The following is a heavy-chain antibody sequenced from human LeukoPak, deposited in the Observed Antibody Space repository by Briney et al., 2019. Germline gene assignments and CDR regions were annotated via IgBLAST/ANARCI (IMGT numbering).Heavy chain of an antibody. Sequence: SETLSLTCTVSGGAISNYYWSWIRQPPGKGLEWIGYIYYSGSTNYNPSLKNRVTILLDTSKNQFSLKLNSVTAADTAVYYCARTWGGGYYGSGANDYWGQGTLVTVSS. CDR3: ARTWGGGYYGSGANDY. V-gene: IGHV4-59*12. J-gene: IGHJ4*02. CDR2: IYYSGST. D-gene: IGHD3-10*01. CDR1: GGAISNYY.